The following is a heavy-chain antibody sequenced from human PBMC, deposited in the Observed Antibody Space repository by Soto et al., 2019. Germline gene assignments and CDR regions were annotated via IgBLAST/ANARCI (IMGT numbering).Heavy chain of an antibody. CDR2: ISYKGDTT. CDR1: GFTLSDYS. D-gene: IGHD1-1*01. CDR3: ARVSGLGQAAFDI. V-gene: IGHV3-64*01. J-gene: IGHJ3*02. Sequence: EVQLVESGGGLVQPGGSLRLSCAASGFTLSDYSMHWVRQVAGKGLEYVSAISYKGDTTYYANSVKGRFTISRDNSKNTLYLQMGRLRAEDMAVYYCARVSGLGQAAFDIWGQGTMVTVSS.